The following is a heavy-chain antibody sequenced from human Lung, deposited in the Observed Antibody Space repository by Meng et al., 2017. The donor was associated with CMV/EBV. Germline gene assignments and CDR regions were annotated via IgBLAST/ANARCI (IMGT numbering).Heavy chain of an antibody. Sequence: QVQLVKSGSELKTPGASVKVSCKASGYTCTRYALNWVRQAPGQGLEWMGWINTNTGIPRYAQGSTGRFVFSLDTPVSTAYLQINGLKAEDTAVYYCATGYRTDGVCHFDPWGQGTLVTVSS. CDR3: ATGYRTDGVCHFDP. V-gene: IGHV7-4-1*02. CDR1: GYTCTRYA. J-gene: IGHJ5*02. CDR2: INTNTGIP. D-gene: IGHD2-8*01.